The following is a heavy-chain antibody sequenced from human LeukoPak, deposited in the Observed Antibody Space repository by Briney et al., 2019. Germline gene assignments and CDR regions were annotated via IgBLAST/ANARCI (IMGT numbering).Heavy chain of an antibody. J-gene: IGHJ4*02. CDR2: IYYSGST. CDR1: GGSISSGDYY. V-gene: IGHV4-30-4*08. D-gene: IGHD6-13*01. CDR3: AREGRKQQLLDY. Sequence: SETLSLTCTVSGGSISSGDYYWSWIRQPPGTGLEWIGYIYYSGSTYYNPSLKSRVTISVDTSKNQFSLKLSSVTAADTAVYYCAREGRKQQLLDYWGQGTLVTVSS.